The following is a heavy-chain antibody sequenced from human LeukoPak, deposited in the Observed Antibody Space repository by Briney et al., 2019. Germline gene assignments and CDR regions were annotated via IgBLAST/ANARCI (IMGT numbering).Heavy chain of an antibody. Sequence: GASVKVSCKASGYTFTGYYMHWVRQAPGQGLEWMGWINPNSGGTNYAQKFQGRVTMTRDTSISTAYMELSRLRSDDSAVYYCARGQLVFLSPAMFAFDIWGQGTMVTVSS. CDR3: ARGQLVFLSPAMFAFDI. CDR1: GYTFTGYY. J-gene: IGHJ3*02. V-gene: IGHV1-2*02. CDR2: INPNSGGT. D-gene: IGHD2-21*02.